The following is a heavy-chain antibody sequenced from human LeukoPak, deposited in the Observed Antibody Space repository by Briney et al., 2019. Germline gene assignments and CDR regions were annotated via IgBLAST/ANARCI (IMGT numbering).Heavy chain of an antibody. Sequence: SETLSLTCTVSGGSISSGGYYWTWIRQHPGKGLEGIGYIHGSGSTYSNPSLKGRVTIQTATSQYLFSLKPTSVTAADAADYYGARAEGYYGSGSAVDDWGPGAMVTV. CDR3: ARAEGYYGSGSAVDD. CDR2: IHGSGST. CDR1: GGSISSGGYY. J-gene: IGHJ4*02. D-gene: IGHD3-10*01. V-gene: IGHV4-31*03.